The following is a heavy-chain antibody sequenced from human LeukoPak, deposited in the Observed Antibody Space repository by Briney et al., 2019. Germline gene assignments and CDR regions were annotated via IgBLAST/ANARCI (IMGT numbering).Heavy chain of an antibody. CDR1: GGSFSGYY. CDR2: INHSGST. Sequence: SETLSLTCAVYGGSFSGYYWSWIRQPPGKGLEWIGEINHSGSTNYNPSLKSRVTISVDTSKNQFSLKLSSVTAADTAVYYCARGSGWNYYYYYMDVWGKGTTVTVSS. D-gene: IGHD6-19*01. V-gene: IGHV4-34*01. J-gene: IGHJ6*03. CDR3: ARGSGWNYYYYYMDV.